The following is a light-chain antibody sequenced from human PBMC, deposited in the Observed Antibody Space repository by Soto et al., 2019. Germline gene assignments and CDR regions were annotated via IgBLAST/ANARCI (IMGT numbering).Light chain of an antibody. V-gene: IGKV3-20*01. CDR3: QQYCSSPT. CDR2: GAS. CDR1: QSVSSSY. Sequence: EIVLTQSPGTLSLSPGERATLSCRASQSVSSSYLAWYQQKPGQAPRLLIYGASSRATGIPDRFSGSGSGTDFTLTISRLEPEYFSVYYCQQYCSSPTFGGGTKVEIK. J-gene: IGKJ4*01.